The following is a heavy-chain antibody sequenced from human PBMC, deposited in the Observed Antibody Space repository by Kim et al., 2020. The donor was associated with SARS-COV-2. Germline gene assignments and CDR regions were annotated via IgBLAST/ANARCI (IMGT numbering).Heavy chain of an antibody. Sequence: TIYCADSVKGRFTISRDNAKNSLYLQMNSLRAEDTAVYYCARETYSSFDYWGQGTLVTVSS. CDR3: ARETYSSFDY. D-gene: IGHD6-19*01. V-gene: IGHV3-48*04. J-gene: IGHJ4*02. CDR2: TI.